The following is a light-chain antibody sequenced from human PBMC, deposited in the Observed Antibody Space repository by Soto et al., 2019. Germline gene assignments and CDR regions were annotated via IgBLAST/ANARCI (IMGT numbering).Light chain of an antibody. CDR1: RNINRK. Sequence: EIVMTQSPATLSVSPGEIATLSCRASRNINRKLAWYQQKPGHAPRRLISGASTRATGIPARFSGSGSGTEFTLTPGSLQSEDFAVYYCKPYCDYPPLIFGGGTKVEIK. CDR3: KPYCDYPPLI. J-gene: IGKJ4*01. V-gene: IGKV3-15*01. CDR2: GAS.